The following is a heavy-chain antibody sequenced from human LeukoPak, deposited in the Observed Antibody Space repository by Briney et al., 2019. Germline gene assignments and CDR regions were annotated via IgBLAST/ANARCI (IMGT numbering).Heavy chain of an antibody. Sequence: GGSLRLSCVASEFTLRTYNMNWVRQAPGKGLEWVSSISSSSTYIFYADSVKGRFTISRDNAKNSLSLQMHSLRAEDTAVYYCARSYYYDSSGYYSSDVFDIWGRGTVVTVSS. CDR3: ARSYYYDSSGYYSSDVFDI. D-gene: IGHD3-22*01. J-gene: IGHJ3*02. CDR1: EFTLRTYN. CDR2: ISSSSTYI. V-gene: IGHV3-21*01.